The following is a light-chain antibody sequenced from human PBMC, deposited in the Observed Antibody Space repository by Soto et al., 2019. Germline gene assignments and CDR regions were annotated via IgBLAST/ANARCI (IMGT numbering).Light chain of an antibody. Sequence: EIVLTQSPGTLSLSPGERATLSCRASQSVSSSYLAWYQQKPGQAPRLLIYGASSRATGIPDRFSGSGSGTDFTLTISRLEPEDFAVYYCQQYGSSPRVTFGGRTNLEIK. CDR3: QQYGSSPRVT. V-gene: IGKV3-20*01. J-gene: IGKJ4*01. CDR1: QSVSSSY. CDR2: GAS.